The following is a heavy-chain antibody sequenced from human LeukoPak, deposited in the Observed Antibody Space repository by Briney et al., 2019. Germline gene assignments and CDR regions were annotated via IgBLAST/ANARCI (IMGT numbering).Heavy chain of an antibody. J-gene: IGHJ4*02. CDR1: GFTFSSYA. D-gene: IGHD2-2*02. V-gene: IGHV3-23*01. CDR3: ASSRPLGYCSSTSCYTYDY. Sequence: GGSLRLSCAASGFTFSSYAMSWVRQAPGEGLEWVSAISGIGGSTYYADSVKGRLTISRDNSKNPLYLQMNSLRAEDTAVYYCASSRPLGYCSSTSCYTYDYWGQGTLVTVSS. CDR2: ISGIGGST.